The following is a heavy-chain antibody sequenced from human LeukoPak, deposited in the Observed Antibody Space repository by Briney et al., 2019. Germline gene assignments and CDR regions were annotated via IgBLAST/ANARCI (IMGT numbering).Heavy chain of an antibody. CDR1: GGSISSGNYY. CDR2: IYYSGST. J-gene: IGHJ5*02. CDR3: ARVPDYSNKNWFDP. V-gene: IGHV4-31*03. D-gene: IGHD4-11*01. Sequence: SETLSLTCTVSGGSISSGNYYWSWIRQHPGKGLEWIGYIYYSGSTYYNPSLKSRVTISVDTSKNQFSLKLSSVTAADTAVYYCARVPDYSNKNWFDPWGQGTLGTGS.